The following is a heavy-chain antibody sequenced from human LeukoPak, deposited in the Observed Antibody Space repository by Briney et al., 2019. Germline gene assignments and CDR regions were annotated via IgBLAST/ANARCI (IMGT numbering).Heavy chain of an antibody. CDR1: GFTFSSYA. CDR2: ISYDGSNK. V-gene: IGHV3-30-3*01. Sequence: GGSLRLSCAASGFTFSSYAMHWVRQAPGKGLEWVAVISYDGSNKYYADSVKGRSTISRDNSKNTLYLQMNSLRAEDTAVYYCARDSEYYYGSGSYVFPFHWGQGTLVTVSS. D-gene: IGHD3-10*01. J-gene: IGHJ4*02. CDR3: ARDSEYYYGSGSYVFPFH.